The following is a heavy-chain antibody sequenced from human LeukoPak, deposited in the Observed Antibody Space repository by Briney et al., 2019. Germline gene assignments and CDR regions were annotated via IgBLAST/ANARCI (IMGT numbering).Heavy chain of an antibody. CDR1: GFTFSSYA. D-gene: IGHD1-26*01. CDR3: AREWELTNFDH. Sequence: GGSLRLSCAASGFTFSSYAMHWVRQAPGEGLEWVAVISYDGSNKYYADSVKGRFTISRDNSKNTLYLQMNSLRAEDTAVYYCAREWELTNFDHWGQGTLVTVSS. V-gene: IGHV3-30-3*01. CDR2: ISYDGSNK. J-gene: IGHJ4*02.